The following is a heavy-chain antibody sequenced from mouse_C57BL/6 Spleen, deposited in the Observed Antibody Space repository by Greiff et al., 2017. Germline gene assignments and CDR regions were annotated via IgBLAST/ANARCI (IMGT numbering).Heavy chain of an antibody. J-gene: IGHJ2*01. CDR1: GYTFTSYW. Sequence: VQLQQPGAELVKPGASVKLSCKASGYTFTSYWMHWVKQRPGRGLEWIGRIDPTCGGTKYTEKFKSKATMAVDKPSSTAYMQLSRLTSEDSAVYYCARCITTVVAPFDCWGQGTTLTVAS. V-gene: IGHV1-72*01. CDR3: ARCITTVVAPFDC. D-gene: IGHD1-1*01. CDR2: IDPTCGGT.